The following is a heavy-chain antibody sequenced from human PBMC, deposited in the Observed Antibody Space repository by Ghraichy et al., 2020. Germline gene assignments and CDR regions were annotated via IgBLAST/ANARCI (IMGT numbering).Heavy chain of an antibody. CDR1: GYTFTSYG. J-gene: IGHJ4*02. CDR3: ARDRGYDSSGYYDY. Sequence: ASVKVSCKASGYTFTSYGFTWVRQAPGQGLEWMGWIGTYNGNTNYAQKFQGRVTMTTDTSTRTAYMELRSLRSDDTAVYYCARDRGYDSSGYYDYWGQGTLVTVSS. D-gene: IGHD3-22*01. CDR2: IGTYNGNT. V-gene: IGHV1-18*01.